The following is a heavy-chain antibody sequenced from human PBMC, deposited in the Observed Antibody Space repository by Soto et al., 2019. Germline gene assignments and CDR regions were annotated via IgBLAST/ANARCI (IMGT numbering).Heavy chain of an antibody. CDR3: ARQWELLSFAP. Sequence: QVQLVESGGGVVQHERSLRLSCAASGFTFSSYGMHWVRQAPGKGLEWVAVIWYDGSNKYYADSVKGRFTIARDNSKKTLYLQMNSLSAEDTAVYYCARQWELLSFAPWGQGTLVTVSS. V-gene: IGHV3-33*01. CDR2: IWYDGSNK. D-gene: IGHD1-26*01. CDR1: GFTFSSYG. J-gene: IGHJ5*02.